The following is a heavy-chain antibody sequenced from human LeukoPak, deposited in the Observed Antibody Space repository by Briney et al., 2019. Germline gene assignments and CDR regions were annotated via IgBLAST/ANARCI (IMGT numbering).Heavy chain of an antibody. D-gene: IGHD3-9*01. CDR2: ISSSRYI. CDR1: GFTLSSYS. CDR3: ARGYFREDYFDY. Sequence: GESLTLSCAASGFTLSSYSMNWVRQAPGKGLEWVSSISSSRYIYYADSVKGRFTISRDNAKNSLYLQMNSLRAEDTAVYYCARGYFREDYFDYWGQGTLVTVSS. V-gene: IGHV3-21*01. J-gene: IGHJ4*02.